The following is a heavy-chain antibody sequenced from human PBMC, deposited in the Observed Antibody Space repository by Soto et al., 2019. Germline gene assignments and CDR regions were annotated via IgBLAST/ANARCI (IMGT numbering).Heavy chain of an antibody. D-gene: IGHD3-3*01. V-gene: IGHV1-2*04. J-gene: IGHJ6*02. CDR2: INPNSGGT. CDR1: GYTFTGYY. Sequence: QVQLVQSGAEVKKPGASVKVSCKASGYTFTGYYMHWVRQAPGQGLEWMGWINPNSGGTNYAQKFQGWVTMTRDTSISTAYMALSRLRSDDTAVYYCARDPVYDFWGGYYTPAYGMDVWGQGTTVTVSS. CDR3: ARDPVYDFWGGYYTPAYGMDV.